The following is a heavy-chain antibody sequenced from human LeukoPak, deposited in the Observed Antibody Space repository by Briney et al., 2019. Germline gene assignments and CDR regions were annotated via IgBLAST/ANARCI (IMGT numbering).Heavy chain of an antibody. CDR2: IRYDGSNK. CDR3: AKDRWGMATSWYSDL. J-gene: IGHJ2*01. Sequence: GGSLRLSCAASGFTFSSYGMHWVRQAPGKGLEWVAFIRYDGSNKYYADSVKGRFTISRDNSKNTLYLQMNSLRAEDTAVYYCAKDRWGMATSWYSDLWGRGTLVTVSS. D-gene: IGHD5-24*01. V-gene: IGHV3-30*02. CDR1: GFTFSSYG.